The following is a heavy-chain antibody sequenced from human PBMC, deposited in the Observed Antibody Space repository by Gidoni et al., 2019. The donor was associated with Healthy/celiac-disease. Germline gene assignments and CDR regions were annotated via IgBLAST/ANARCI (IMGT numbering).Heavy chain of an antibody. Sequence: EVQLVESGGGLVKPGGSLSLSCAASGFTFSRSSMHWGRQAPGKGLEWVSSISSSSSYIYEADAVKGRLTIARDKAKNSLYLKMNSLRAEDTAVYYCARDWYDSSGYRPVNWYFDLWGRGTLVTVSS. J-gene: IGHJ2*01. CDR3: ARDWYDSSGYRPVNWYFDL. CDR1: GFTFSRSS. V-gene: IGHV3-21*01. CDR2: ISSSSSYI. D-gene: IGHD3-22*01.